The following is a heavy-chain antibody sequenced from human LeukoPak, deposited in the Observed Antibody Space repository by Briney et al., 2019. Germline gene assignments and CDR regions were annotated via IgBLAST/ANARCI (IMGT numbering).Heavy chain of an antibody. CDR3: ARGGGYNFDLYCFDY. Sequence: GESLKISCKGSGYSFTSYWIGWVRQMPGKGLEWMGIIYPGDSDTRYSPSFEGQVTISADKSISTAYLQWSSLKASDTAMYYCARGGGYNFDLYCFDYWGQGTLVTVSS. J-gene: IGHJ4*02. V-gene: IGHV5-51*01. D-gene: IGHD5-24*01. CDR1: GYSFTSYW. CDR2: IYPGDSDT.